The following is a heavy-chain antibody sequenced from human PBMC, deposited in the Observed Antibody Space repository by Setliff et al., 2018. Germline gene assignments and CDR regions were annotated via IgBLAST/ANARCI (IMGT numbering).Heavy chain of an antibody. D-gene: IGHD3-3*01. V-gene: IGHV4-59*01. CDR2: IYYSGST. CDR1: GGSISSYY. CDR3: ARVFMYYNFWSGYYGERGEYFDY. J-gene: IGHJ4*02. Sequence: PSETLSLTCAVSGGSISSYYWSWIRQPPGKGLEWIGYIYYSGSTNYNPSLKSRVTISVDTSKNQFSLKLSSVTAADAAVYYCARVFMYYNFWSGYYGERGEYFDYWGQGTLVTVSS.